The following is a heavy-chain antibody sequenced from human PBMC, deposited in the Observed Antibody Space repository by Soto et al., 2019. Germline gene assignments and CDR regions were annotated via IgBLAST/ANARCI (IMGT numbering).Heavy chain of an antibody. CDR3: LVVAATRTTN. J-gene: IGHJ4*02. D-gene: IGHD2-15*01. CDR2: IIPIFGTA. Sequence: GASVKVSCKASGGTFSSYAISWVRQAPGQGLEWMGGIIPIFGTANYAQKFQGRVTITADESTSTAYMELSSLRSEDTAVYYCLVVAATRTTNWGQGTLVAVS. V-gene: IGHV1-69*13. CDR1: GGTFSSYA.